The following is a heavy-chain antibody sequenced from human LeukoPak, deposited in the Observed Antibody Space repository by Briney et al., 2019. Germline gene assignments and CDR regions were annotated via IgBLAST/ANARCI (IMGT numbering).Heavy chain of an antibody. Sequence: SETLSLTCAVYGGYFSGYYWSWIRQPPGKGLEWIGEIYDSGSTNYNPSLKSRVTISVDKSKNQFSLKLSSVTAADTAVYYCARDLGYCSSTSCRDGIDYWGQGTLVTVSS. D-gene: IGHD2-2*01. CDR2: IYDSGST. V-gene: IGHV4-34*01. J-gene: IGHJ4*02. CDR1: GGYFSGYY. CDR3: ARDLGYCSSTSCRDGIDY.